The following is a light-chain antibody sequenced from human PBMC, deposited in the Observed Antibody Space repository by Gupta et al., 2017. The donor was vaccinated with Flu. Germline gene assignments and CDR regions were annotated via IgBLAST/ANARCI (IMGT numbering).Light chain of an antibody. CDR2: QDS. CDR3: QAWDSRV. V-gene: IGLV3-1*01. J-gene: IGLJ2*01. CDR1: KLAEKN. Sequence: SYEVTQPPSLSVPRGQTASITCSGDKLAEKNVCWYQQKPGQSPVLVMYQDSKRRPGVPERFSGSTSGNTATLTITGTQAMDEADYYCQAWDSRVFGGGTKLAVL.